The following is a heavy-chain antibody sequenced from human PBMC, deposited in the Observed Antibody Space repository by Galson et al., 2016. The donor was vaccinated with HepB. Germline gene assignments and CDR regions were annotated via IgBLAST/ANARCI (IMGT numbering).Heavy chain of an antibody. CDR1: GFSFSNYV. D-gene: IGHD4-17*01. CDR3: AKCKGGDYLDYYYYYYGFDV. CDR2: ISYDGSNK. Sequence: SLRLSCAASGFSFSNYVMHWVRQAPGKGLEWVALISYDGSNKYYADSVKGRFTISRDNSKNTLSLQMNSLRTEDTAGYYCAKCKGGDYLDYYYYYYGFDVWGQGTPVTVSS. J-gene: IGHJ6*02. V-gene: IGHV3-30*18.